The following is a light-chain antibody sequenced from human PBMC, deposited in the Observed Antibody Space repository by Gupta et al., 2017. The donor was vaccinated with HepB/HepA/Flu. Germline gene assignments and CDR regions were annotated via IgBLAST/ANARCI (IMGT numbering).Light chain of an antibody. J-gene: IGLJ1*01. V-gene: IGLV2-14*01. CDR2: DVS. CDR3: CSYRSSTSLFV. Sequence: QSALTQPASVSGSPGQSITIPCTGTSSDVGGYNYVYWYQQYPGKAPKVIIYDVSGRPSGVSDRFSGSKSGNMASLTISGLQAEDEADYYCCSYRSSTSLFVFGTGTKVTVL. CDR1: SSDVGGYNY.